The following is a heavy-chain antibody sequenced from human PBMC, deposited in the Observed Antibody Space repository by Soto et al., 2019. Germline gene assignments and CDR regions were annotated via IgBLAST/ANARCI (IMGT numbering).Heavy chain of an antibody. CDR2: IIPIFGTA. D-gene: IGHD3-3*01. V-gene: IGHV1-69*06. J-gene: IGHJ6*02. CDR3: ARQVQSTIFGVAYYYYYGMDV. Sequence: GASVKVSCKASGGTFSSYAISWVRQAPGQGLEWMGGIIPIFGTANYAQKFQGRVTITADKSTSTAYMELSSLRSEDTVVYYCARQVQSTIFGVAYYYYYGMDVWGQGTTVTVSS. CDR1: GGTFSSYA.